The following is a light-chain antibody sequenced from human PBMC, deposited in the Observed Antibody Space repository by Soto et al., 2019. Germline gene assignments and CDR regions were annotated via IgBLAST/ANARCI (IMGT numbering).Light chain of an antibody. J-gene: IGKJ1*01. CDR2: AAS. CDR1: QGINTF. V-gene: IGKV1-5*01. CDR3: QHYNRYSEA. Sequence: DIQMTQSPSTLSASVWDRVTTTCRASQGINTFLAWYQQKAGKAPKLLIYAASTLQSGVPSRFSGRGAGTAFTLTISSRQHDDVATYSCQHYNRYSEAFGQGTKVDI.